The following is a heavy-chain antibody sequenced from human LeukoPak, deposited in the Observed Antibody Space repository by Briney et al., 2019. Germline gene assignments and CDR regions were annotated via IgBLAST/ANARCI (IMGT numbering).Heavy chain of an antibody. J-gene: IGHJ3*02. CDR3: ARDSNCSSTSCYTYAFDI. CDR1: GFTVSSNY. D-gene: IGHD2-2*02. Sequence: PGGSLRLSCAASGFTVSSNYMSWVRQAPGKGLELVSVIYSGGSTYYADSVKGRFTISRDNSKNTLYLQMNSLRAEDTAVYYCARDSNCSSTSCYTYAFDIWGQGTMVTVSS. CDR2: IYSGGST. V-gene: IGHV3-53*01.